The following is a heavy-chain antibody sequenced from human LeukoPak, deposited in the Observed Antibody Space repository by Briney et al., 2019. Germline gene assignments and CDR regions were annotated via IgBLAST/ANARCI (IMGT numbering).Heavy chain of an antibody. CDR1: GFTFSSYG. D-gene: IGHD3-10*01. J-gene: IGHJ4*02. CDR3: ARRVRADRTYYFDY. CDR2: TSYDGTDT. Sequence: PGGSLRLSCAASGFTFSSYGIHWVRQAPGKGLEWVALTSYDGTDTYYADSVKGRSAISRDNTKNTLSLQMNSLRPEDTAVYYCARRVRADRTYYFDYWGQGTLVTVSS. V-gene: IGHV3-30*03.